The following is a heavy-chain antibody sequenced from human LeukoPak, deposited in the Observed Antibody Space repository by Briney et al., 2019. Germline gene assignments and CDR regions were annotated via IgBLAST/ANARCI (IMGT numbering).Heavy chain of an antibody. CDR3: AKDQRFGDLDDY. Sequence: GGSLRLSCAASGFIFNNYAMSWVRQAPGKGLEWVSSISGTGATTYYADSVKGRFAISRDNSKNTLYLQMSSLRAEDTAVYYCAKDQRFGDLDDYRGQGTLVTVSS. J-gene: IGHJ4*02. CDR2: ISGTGATT. CDR1: GFIFNNYA. D-gene: IGHD3-10*01. V-gene: IGHV3-23*01.